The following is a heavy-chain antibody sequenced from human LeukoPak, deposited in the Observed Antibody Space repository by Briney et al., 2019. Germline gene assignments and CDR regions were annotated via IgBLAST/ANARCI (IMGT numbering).Heavy chain of an antibody. CDR1: GFTFSSYS. D-gene: IGHD2-15*01. Sequence: GGSLRLSCAASGFTFSSYSMNWVRQAPGKGLEWVSSISSSSSYIYYADSVKGRFTISRDNAKNSLYLQMNSLRAEDTAVYYCARDYTYCSGSRCYDRFDYWGQGIRVTISS. CDR2: ISSSSSYI. CDR3: ARDYTYCSGSRCYDRFDY. V-gene: IGHV3-21*01. J-gene: IGHJ4*02.